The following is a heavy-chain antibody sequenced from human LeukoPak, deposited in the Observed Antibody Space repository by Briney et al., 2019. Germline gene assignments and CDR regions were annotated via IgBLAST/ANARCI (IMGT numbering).Heavy chain of an antibody. V-gene: IGHV4-39*01. CDR1: GGSISSSSYY. J-gene: IGHJ5*02. CDR2: IYYSGST. D-gene: IGHD3-22*01. Sequence: PSETLSLTCTVSGGSISSSSYYWGWIRQPPGKGLEWIGSIYYSGSTYYNPSLKSRVTISVDTSKNQFSLKLSSVTAADTAVYYCARGEYYDSSGYPSPYSWFDPWGQGTLVTVSS. CDR3: ARGEYYDSSGYPSPYSWFDP.